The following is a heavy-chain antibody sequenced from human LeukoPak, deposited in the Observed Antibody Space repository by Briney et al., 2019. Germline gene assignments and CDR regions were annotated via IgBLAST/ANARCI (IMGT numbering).Heavy chain of an antibody. J-gene: IGHJ6*03. V-gene: IGHV3-48*01. CDR1: GFIFSTYS. CDR3: ARDDHYNYYYMDV. CDR2: ISSGSNTI. Sequence: GGSLRLSCAASGFIFSTYSMNWVRQAPGKGLEWVSYISSGSNTIYYADSVKGRFTISRDNAENTLYLQMNSLGAEDTAVYYCARDDHYNYYYMDVWAKGPRSPSP.